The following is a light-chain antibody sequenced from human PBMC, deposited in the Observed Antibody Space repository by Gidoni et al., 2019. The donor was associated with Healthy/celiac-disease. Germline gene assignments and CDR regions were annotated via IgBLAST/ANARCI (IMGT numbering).Light chain of an antibody. CDR2: GAS. J-gene: IGKJ4*01. CDR1: QSVSSSY. Sequence: PGTLSLSPRERATLSGRASQSVSSSYLAWYQQKPGQAPRLLIYGASSRATGIPDRFSGSGSGTDFTLTISRLEPEDFAVYYCQQYGSLQTFGGGTKVEIK. CDR3: QQYGSLQT. V-gene: IGKV3-20*01.